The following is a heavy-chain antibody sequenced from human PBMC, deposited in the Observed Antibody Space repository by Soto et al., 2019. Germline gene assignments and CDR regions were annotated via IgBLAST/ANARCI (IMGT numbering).Heavy chain of an antibody. V-gene: IGHV3-48*03. CDR2: ISGSGDNI. Sequence: EVQLVESGGGLVQPGGSLRLSCAASGFTFSSFEMNWVRQSPGKGLEWVSYISGSGDNIYYADSVKGRFTTSRDNAKNSLYLQMNTLSAEDTALYYCARDSRYSYGLDVWGQGTTVTVSS. J-gene: IGHJ6*02. CDR1: GFTFSSFE. D-gene: IGHD2-21*01. CDR3: ARDSRYSYGLDV.